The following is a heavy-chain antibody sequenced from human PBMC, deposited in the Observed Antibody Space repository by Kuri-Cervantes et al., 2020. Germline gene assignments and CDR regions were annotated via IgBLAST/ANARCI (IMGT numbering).Heavy chain of an antibody. CDR3: ARADYGDYSYGH. CDR2: IRSDASKK. D-gene: IGHD4-17*01. Sequence: GGSLRLSCAVSGSRFSTFGMHWVRQAPGKGLEWVAFIRSDASKKYYAESVKGRFTISRDNAKNSLYLQMNSLRVEDTAVYYCARADYGDYSYGHWGQGTLVTVSS. CDR1: GSRFSTFG. V-gene: IGHV3-30*02. J-gene: IGHJ4*02.